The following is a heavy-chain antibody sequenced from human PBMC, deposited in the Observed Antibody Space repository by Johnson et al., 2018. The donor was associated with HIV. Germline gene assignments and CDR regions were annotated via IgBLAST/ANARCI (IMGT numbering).Heavy chain of an antibody. CDR1: GFAFRTYW. Sequence: VQLVESGGGLVQPGGSLRLSCAASGFAFRTYWMVCVRQVPGKRPVWVARIYNDGSRTTYADSVRGRFTISRDNAKYTVDLQMNSLRVEDTAVYYCAKVDCGGDTCAGYDPFDLWGQGTLVTVSS. V-gene: IGHV3-74*03. CDR3: AKVDCGGDTCAGYDPFDL. J-gene: IGHJ3*01. D-gene: IGHD2-21*01. CDR2: IYNDGSRT.